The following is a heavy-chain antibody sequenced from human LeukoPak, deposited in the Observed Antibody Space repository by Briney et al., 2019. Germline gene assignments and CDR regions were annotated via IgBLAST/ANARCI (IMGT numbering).Heavy chain of an antibody. Sequence: GASVNVSCKASGYTFSSYGISWVRQAPGQGLEWMGWISTYNGNTEYAQKVQGRVTMTSDTSTTTAYMELRSLRSDDTAVYYCARGLRVRGVTNWFDPWGQGTLVTVSS. D-gene: IGHD3-10*01. V-gene: IGHV1-18*01. J-gene: IGHJ5*02. CDR2: ISTYNGNT. CDR1: GYTFSSYG. CDR3: ARGLRVRGVTNWFDP.